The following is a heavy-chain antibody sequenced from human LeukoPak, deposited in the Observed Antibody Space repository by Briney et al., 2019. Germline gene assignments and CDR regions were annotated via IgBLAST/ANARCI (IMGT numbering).Heavy chain of an antibody. D-gene: IGHD2-15*01. CDR3: AKDGDLGYCSGGSCYLAYFDY. V-gene: IGHV3-48*01. Sequence: GGSLRLSCAASGFTFSSYWMSWVRQAPGKGLEWVSYISSSSSTIYYADSVKGRFTISRDNAKNSLYLQMNSLRAEDTAVYYCAKDGDLGYCSGGSCYLAYFDYWGQGTLVTVSS. J-gene: IGHJ4*02. CDR1: GFTFSSYW. CDR2: ISSSSSTI.